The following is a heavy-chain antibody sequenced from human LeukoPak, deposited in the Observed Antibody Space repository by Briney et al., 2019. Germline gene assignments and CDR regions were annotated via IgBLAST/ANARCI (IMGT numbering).Heavy chain of an antibody. CDR2: FPGSGRTT. J-gene: IGHJ4*02. V-gene: IGHV3-23*01. CDR3: AKSPAVTDFDY. CDR1: GFTFSSYA. Sequence: PGGPLRLSCGASGFTFSSYAMSWLRQAPGKGLGWVSAFPGSGRTTYYAASVKGRFTISRDNSKNTLYLQMNRLRAEDTAVYYWAKSPAVTDFDYCGQATLVTASA. D-gene: IGHD4-17*01.